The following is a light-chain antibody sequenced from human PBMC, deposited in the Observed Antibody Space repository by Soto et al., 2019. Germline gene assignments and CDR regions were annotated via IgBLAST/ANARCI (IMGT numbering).Light chain of an antibody. V-gene: IGKV3-20*01. J-gene: IGKJ4*01. CDR3: QQYDRWPVT. CDR1: QRMSSNY. Sequence: LVLTQSPGTLSLSPGERATLSCRASQRMSSNYLAWYQQKPGQAPRLLIYGTSSRATGIPDRFSGSGSGTDFTLTISRLEPEDSAVYYCQQYDRWPVTFGGGTKVEIK. CDR2: GTS.